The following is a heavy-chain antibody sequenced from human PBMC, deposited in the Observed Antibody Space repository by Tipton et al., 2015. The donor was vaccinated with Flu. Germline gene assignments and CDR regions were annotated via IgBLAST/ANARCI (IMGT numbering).Heavy chain of an antibody. V-gene: IGHV3-53*01. Sequence: SLRLSCAASGFTVSTKYMSWVRQAPGTGLEWVSVIYSGGSTYFADSVKGRFTISRDNSKNMLYLQMNSLRADDTAVYSCAKVIPELVAGLDSWGQGTLVTVSS. D-gene: IGHD6-19*01. CDR2: IYSGGST. CDR1: GFTVSTKY. J-gene: IGHJ4*02. CDR3: AKVIPELVAGLDS.